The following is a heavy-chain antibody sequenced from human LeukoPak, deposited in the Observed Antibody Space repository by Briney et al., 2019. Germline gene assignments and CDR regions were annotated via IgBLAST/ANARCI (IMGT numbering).Heavy chain of an antibody. CDR2: ISGSGAST. D-gene: IGHD3-3*01. V-gene: IGHV3-23*01. CDR1: GFSFSAYA. J-gene: IGHJ4*02. Sequence: GGSLRLSCAASGFSFSAYAMSWVRQAPGKGLEWVSVISGSGASTYYADSVKGRFTISRDNSKNTLYLQTNSLRAEDTAVYYCARVPRSSRIPIFRWGQGTLVTVSS. CDR3: ARVPRSSRIPIFR.